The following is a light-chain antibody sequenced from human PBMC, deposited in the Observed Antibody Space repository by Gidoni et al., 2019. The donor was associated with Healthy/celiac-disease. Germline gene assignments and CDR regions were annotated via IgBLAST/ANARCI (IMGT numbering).Light chain of an antibody. V-gene: IGKV4-1*01. CDR2: WAS. CDR3: QQYYSTPDT. CDR1: QSVLYSSNNKNY. J-gene: IGKJ2*01. Sequence: DIVMTQSPDYLAVSLGERATINCKSSQSVLYSSNNKNYLAWYQQKPGQPPKLLIYWASTRESGVPDRFSGSGSGTDFPLTISSLQAEDVAVYYCQQYYSTPDTFGQXTKLEIK.